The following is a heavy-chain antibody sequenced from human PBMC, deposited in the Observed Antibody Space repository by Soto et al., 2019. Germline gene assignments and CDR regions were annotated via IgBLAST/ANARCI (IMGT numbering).Heavy chain of an antibody. V-gene: IGHV1-69*02. J-gene: IGHJ5*02. Sequence: VKVSCKASGGTFSSYTISWVRQAPGQGLEWMGRIIPILGIANYAQKFQGRVTITADKSTSTAYMELSSLRSEDTAVYYCATLGYCSGGSCYAFDPWGQGTLVTVSS. CDR3: ATLGYCSGGSCYAFDP. CDR1: GGTFSSYT. CDR2: IIPILGIA. D-gene: IGHD2-15*01.